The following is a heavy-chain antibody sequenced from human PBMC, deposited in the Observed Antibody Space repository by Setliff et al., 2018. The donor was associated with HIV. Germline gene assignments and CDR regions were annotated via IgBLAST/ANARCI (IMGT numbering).Heavy chain of an antibody. V-gene: IGHV4-39*01. CDR2: IFYSGSA. CDR3: ARLKLSGVIDY. J-gene: IGHJ4*02. D-gene: IGHD2-8*01. Sequence: SETLSLTCTVSGGAFNTSSSYWGWIRQPPGKGLEYIGGIFYSGSAYYNPSLKSRVAISVDTAKNQLSLKLSSVTAADTAVYYCARLKLSGVIDYWGQGTLVTVSS. CDR1: GGAFNTSSSY.